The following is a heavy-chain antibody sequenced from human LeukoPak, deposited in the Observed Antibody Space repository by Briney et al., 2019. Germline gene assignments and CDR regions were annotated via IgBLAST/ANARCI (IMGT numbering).Heavy chain of an antibody. D-gene: IGHD4-17*01. J-gene: IGHJ3*02. Sequence: GGSLRLSCAASGFTVSSNYMSWLRQAPGKGLAWVSVIYSGGSTYYADSVKGRFTISRDNSKNTLYLQMNSVRAEDAAVYYCARGYGDYVTAFVIWGQGTMVTVSS. CDR3: ARGYGDYVTAFVI. V-gene: IGHV3-53*01. CDR2: IYSGGST. CDR1: GFTVSSNY.